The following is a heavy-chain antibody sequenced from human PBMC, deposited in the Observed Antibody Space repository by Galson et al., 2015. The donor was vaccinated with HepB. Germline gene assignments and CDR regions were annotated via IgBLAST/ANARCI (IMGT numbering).Heavy chain of an antibody. CDR3: AREGMATIGGPSFDY. J-gene: IGHJ4*02. CDR2: ISAYIGNT. V-gene: IGHV1-18*01. Sequence: SVKVSCKASGYSFTKYSISWVRQAPGHGLEWMGWISAYIGNTNYGQKVQGRVTMTTDTSTSTVYMELRSLRSDDTAVYYCAREGMATIGGPSFDYWGQGTLVTVSS. D-gene: IGHD5-24*01. CDR1: GYSFTKYS.